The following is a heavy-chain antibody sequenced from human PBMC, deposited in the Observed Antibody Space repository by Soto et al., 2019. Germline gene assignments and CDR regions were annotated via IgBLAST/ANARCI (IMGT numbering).Heavy chain of an antibody. CDR3: ARHATTVSTTAIDY. CDR1: GGSISSYY. CDR2: IYYSGST. Sequence: SETLSLTCTVSGGSISSYYWSWIRQPPGKGLEWIGYIYYSGSTNYNPSLKSRVTISVDTSKNQFSLKLSSVTAADTAVYYCARHATTVSTTAIDYWGQGTLVT. J-gene: IGHJ4*02. V-gene: IGHV4-59*08. D-gene: IGHD4-17*01.